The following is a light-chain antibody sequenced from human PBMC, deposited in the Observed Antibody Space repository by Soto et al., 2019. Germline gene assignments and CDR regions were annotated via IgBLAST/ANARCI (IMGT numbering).Light chain of an antibody. CDR3: QQYNNWPPWT. Sequence: EIVMTQSPVTLSVSPGESATLSCRASQSVGSNLAWYQQKPGQAPRLLIYGASTRANGIPARFSGSGSGTEFTLAISSMQSEDCAVYYCQQYNNWPPWTFGQGTKVEIK. CDR2: GAS. CDR1: QSVGSN. V-gene: IGKV3-15*01. J-gene: IGKJ1*01.